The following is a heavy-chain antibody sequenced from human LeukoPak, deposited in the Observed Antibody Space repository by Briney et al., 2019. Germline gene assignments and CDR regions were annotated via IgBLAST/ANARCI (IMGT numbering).Heavy chain of an antibody. CDR3: ARDPLHLTTVTT. CDR2: IYFSGST. D-gene: IGHD4-17*01. V-gene: IGHV4-39*07. Sequence: SETLSLTCTVSGGSLSRSNSYWGWIRQPPGKGLEWVGSIYFSGSTYYNPSLKSRVTISVDTSKNQFSLKLSSVTAADTAVYYCARDPLHLTTVTTWGQGTLVTVSS. CDR1: GGSLSRSNSY. J-gene: IGHJ5*02.